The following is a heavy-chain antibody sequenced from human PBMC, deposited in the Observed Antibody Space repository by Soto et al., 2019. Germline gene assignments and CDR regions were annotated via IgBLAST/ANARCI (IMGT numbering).Heavy chain of an antibody. Sequence: SETLSLTCTVSGGSISSGGYYWSWIRQHPGKGLEWIGYIYYSGSTYYNPSLKSRVTISVDTSKNQFSLKLSSVTAAGTAVYYCARDSSSSYAFDIWGQGTMVTVSS. CDR2: IYYSGST. V-gene: IGHV4-31*03. CDR1: GGSISSGGYY. CDR3: ARDSSSSYAFDI. D-gene: IGHD6-13*01. J-gene: IGHJ3*02.